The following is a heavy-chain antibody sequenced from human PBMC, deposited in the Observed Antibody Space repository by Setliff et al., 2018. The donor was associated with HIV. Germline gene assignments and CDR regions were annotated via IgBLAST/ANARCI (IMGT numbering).Heavy chain of an antibody. J-gene: IGHJ4*02. D-gene: IGHD3-3*01. Sequence: ASVKVSCKASGYNFINYGISWVRQAPGQGLEWMGWISVFNGDTTYAQNLQGRFTMTSDTSPTTAYMELRNLRSDDTAVYYCARDGEIGPDFWGQGTLVTVSS. V-gene: IGHV1-18*01. CDR3: ARDGEIGPDF. CDR1: GYNFINYG. CDR2: ISVFNGDT.